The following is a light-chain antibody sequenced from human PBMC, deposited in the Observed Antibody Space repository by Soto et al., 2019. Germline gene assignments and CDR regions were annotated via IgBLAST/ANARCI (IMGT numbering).Light chain of an antibody. CDR3: LQGYSTPRT. CDR1: QSSSSN. V-gene: IGKV1-39*01. CDR2: AAS. Sequence: DVQMTNSPSSLSSSVRDRVTITCPATQSSSSNINWCQQKPGKAPKLLLYAASSLPSGVPSRFSGSGSGTECTLSVSSLQPAEFATHFCLQGYSTPRTFGQGPKVEVK. J-gene: IGKJ1*01.